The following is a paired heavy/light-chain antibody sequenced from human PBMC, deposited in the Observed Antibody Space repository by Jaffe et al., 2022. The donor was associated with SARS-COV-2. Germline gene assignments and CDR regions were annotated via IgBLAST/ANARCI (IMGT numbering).Light chain of an antibody. Sequence: EIVMTQSPATLSVSPGERATLSCRASQSVSSNLAWYQQKPGQAPRLLIYGASTRATGIPARFSGSGSGTEFTLTISSLQSEDFAVYYCQQYNNWPPLTFGPGTKVDIK. J-gene: IGKJ3*01. CDR2: GAS. CDR3: QQYNNWPPLT. V-gene: IGKV3-15*01. CDR1: QSVSSN.
Heavy chain of an antibody. J-gene: IGHJ3*02. CDR3: AREYSSSSGRAFDI. CDR2: ISSSSRTV. Sequence: EVQLVESGGGLVQPGGSLRLSCAASGFTFSSYTMNWVRQAPGKGLEWVSYISSSSRTVYYADSVKGRFTISRDDAKNSLYLQMNSLRDEDTAVYYCAREYSSSSGRAFDIWGQGTMVTVSS. D-gene: IGHD6-6*01. V-gene: IGHV3-48*02. CDR1: GFTFSSYT.